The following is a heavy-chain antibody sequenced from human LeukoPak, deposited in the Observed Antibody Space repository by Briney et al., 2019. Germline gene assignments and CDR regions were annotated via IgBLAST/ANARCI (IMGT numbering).Heavy chain of an antibody. CDR2: IYTSGTT. V-gene: IGHV4-61*02. D-gene: IGHD3-9*01. Sequence: SETLSLTCTVSGDSISSGSYYWSWIRQPAGKGLEWIGRIYTSGTTNYNPSLKSRVTISVDTSKNQFSLNLSSVTAADTAVYYCARNKYDSLTGYFRRNNWFDPWGQGTLVTVSS. J-gene: IGHJ5*02. CDR3: ARNKYDSLTGYFRRNNWFDP. CDR1: GDSISSGSYY.